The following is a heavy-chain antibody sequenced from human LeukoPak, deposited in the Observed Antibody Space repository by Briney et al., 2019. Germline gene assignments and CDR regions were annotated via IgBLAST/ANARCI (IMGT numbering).Heavy chain of an antibody. CDR1: GGSISSGDYY. CDR2: IYYSGST. D-gene: IGHD2-2*01. V-gene: IGHV4-30-4*01. J-gene: IGHJ5*02. CDR3: ARHLGLVVPAAMGWFDP. Sequence: PSETLSLTCTVSGGSISSGDYYWSWIRQPPGKGLEWIGYIYYSGSTYYNPSLKSRVTISVDTSKNQFSLKLSSVTAADTAVYYCARHLGLVVPAAMGWFDPWGQGTLVTVSS.